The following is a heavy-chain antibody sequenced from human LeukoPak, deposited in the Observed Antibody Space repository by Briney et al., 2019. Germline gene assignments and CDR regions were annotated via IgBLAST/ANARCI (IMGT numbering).Heavy chain of an antibody. CDR3: ASVRGYSSGWYASGFDP. Sequence: SETLSLTCTVSGGSISSSSYYWGWIRQPPGKGLEWIGSIYYSGSTYYNPSLKSRVTISVDTSKNQFSLNLRSVTAADTAVYYCASVRGYSSGWYASGFDPWGQGTLVTVSS. CDR1: GGSISSSSYY. J-gene: IGHJ5*02. D-gene: IGHD6-19*01. V-gene: IGHV4-39*07. CDR2: IYYSGST.